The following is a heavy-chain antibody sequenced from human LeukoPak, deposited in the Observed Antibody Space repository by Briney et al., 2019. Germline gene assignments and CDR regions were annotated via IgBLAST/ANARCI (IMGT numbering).Heavy chain of an antibody. J-gene: IGHJ4*02. V-gene: IGHV4-39*01. CDR2: IYYSGST. CDR1: GGSLSSSSYY. CDR3: ASQARYYYGSGSHFDY. D-gene: IGHD3-10*01. Sequence: SETLSLTCTVSGGSLSSSSYYWGWIRQPPGKGLEWIGSIYYSGSTYYNPSLKSRVTISVDTSKNQFSLKLSSVTAADTPVYYCASQARYYYGSGSHFDYWGQGTLVTVSS.